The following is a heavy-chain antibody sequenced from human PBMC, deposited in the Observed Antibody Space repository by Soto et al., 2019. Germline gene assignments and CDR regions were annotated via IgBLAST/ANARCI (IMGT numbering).Heavy chain of an antibody. CDR1: GGSFSGYY. Sequence: SETLSLTCALYGGSFSGYYWSWIRQTPGKRLEWVGDINPGESANYNPSLKSRVTISVDPSKKQFSLKLMSVTAADTAIYYCARTNYDNCGCLDSWGQGTLVTVSS. D-gene: IGHD3-22*01. J-gene: IGHJ4*02. CDR2: INPGESA. CDR3: ARTNYDNCGCLDS. V-gene: IGHV4-34*01.